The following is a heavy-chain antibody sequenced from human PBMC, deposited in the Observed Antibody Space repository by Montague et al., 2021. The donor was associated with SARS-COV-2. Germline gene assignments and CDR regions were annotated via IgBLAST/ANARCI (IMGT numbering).Heavy chain of an antibody. CDR3: ARGRQHFNMIVVVMTGGEYYFDX. D-gene: IGHD3-22*01. CDR1: GGSFSDNY. V-gene: IGHV4-34*01. J-gene: IGHJ4*02. CDR2: INHRGTS. Sequence: SETLSLICAVYGGSFSDNYWSWIRKPPGKGLEWIGEINHRGTSNYNPSLKSRVSISVDTSKNQFSLYLGSVTAADTAVYYCARGRQHFNMIVVVMTGGEYYFDXWGQGTLVTVSS.